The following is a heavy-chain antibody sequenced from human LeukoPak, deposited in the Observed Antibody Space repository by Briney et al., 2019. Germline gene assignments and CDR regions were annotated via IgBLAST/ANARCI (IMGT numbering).Heavy chain of an antibody. V-gene: IGHV3-9*01. CDR3: AKDIISGSYYPSGFYYYYGMDV. D-gene: IGHD1-26*01. J-gene: IGHJ6*02. CDR1: GFTFDDYA. CDR2: ISWNSGSI. Sequence: RTGGSLRLSCAASGFTFDDYAMHWVRQAPGKGLEWVSGISWNSGSIGYADSVKGRFTISRDNAKNSLYLQMNSLRAEDTALYYCAKDIISGSYYPSGFYYYYGMDVWGQGTTVTVSS.